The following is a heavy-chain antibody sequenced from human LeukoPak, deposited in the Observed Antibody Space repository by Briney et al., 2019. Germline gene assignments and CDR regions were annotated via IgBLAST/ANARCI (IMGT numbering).Heavy chain of an antibody. J-gene: IGHJ4*02. V-gene: IGHV3-48*01. CDR1: GFTFSSYS. CDR3: ARDRYYYGSGSHAY. Sequence: PGGSLRLSCAASGFTFSSYSMNWVRQAPGKGLEWVSYIGTSSGTIYYADSVKGRFTVSRDNAKNSLYLQMNSLRAEDTAVYYCARDRYYYGSGSHAYWGQGTLVTVSS. CDR2: IGTSSGTI. D-gene: IGHD3-10*01.